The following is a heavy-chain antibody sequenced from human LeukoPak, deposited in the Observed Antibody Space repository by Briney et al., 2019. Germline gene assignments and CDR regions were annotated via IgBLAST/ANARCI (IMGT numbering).Heavy chain of an antibody. D-gene: IGHD2-2*01. CDR2: INPNSGGT. V-gene: IGHV1-2*02. Sequence: ASVKVSCKASGYTFTSYYMHWVRQAPGQGLEWMGWINPNSGGTNYAQKFQGRVTMTRDTSISTAYMELSRLRSDDTAVYYCAREEYQLLGRNWFDPWGQGTLVTVSS. CDR1: GYTFTSYY. CDR3: AREEYQLLGRNWFDP. J-gene: IGHJ5*02.